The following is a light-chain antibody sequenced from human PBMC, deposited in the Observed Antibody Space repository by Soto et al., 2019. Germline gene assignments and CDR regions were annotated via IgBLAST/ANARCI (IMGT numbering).Light chain of an antibody. CDR3: SSYAGSSIYVV. CDR1: SSDVGGYNY. Sequence: QSALTQPASVSGSPGQSITISCTGTSSDVGGYNYVSWYQQHPGKAPKLMIYEVSNRPSGVSNRFSGSKSGNTASLTISGLQAEDDADYYCSSYAGSSIYVVFGGGTKLTVL. V-gene: IGLV2-14*01. J-gene: IGLJ2*01. CDR2: EVS.